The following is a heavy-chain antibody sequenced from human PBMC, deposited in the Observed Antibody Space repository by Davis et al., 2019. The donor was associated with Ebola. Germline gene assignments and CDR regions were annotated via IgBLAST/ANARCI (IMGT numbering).Heavy chain of an antibody. J-gene: IGHJ4*02. CDR2: INHSGST. Sequence: PGGSLRLSCAVYGGSFSGYYWSWIRQPPGKGLEWIGEINHSGSTNYNPSLKSRVTISVDTSKNQFSLKLSSVTAADTAVYYCASQTGMGFNWGQGTLVTVSS. V-gene: IGHV4-34*01. CDR1: GGSFSGYY. CDR3: ASQTGMGFN. D-gene: IGHD3-9*01.